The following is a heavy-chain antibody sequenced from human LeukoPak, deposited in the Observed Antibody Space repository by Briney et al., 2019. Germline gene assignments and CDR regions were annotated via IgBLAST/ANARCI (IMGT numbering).Heavy chain of an antibody. CDR3: ASRSTSGSGSYLH. Sequence: SGTLSLTCGVSGDSITSSSFYWDWIRQPPGKGLEWIGSIFYGGSTYYNPSLRSRVTISVDTSKNQFSLRLSSVTAADTAVYYCASRSTSGSGSYLHWGQGTLVTVSS. CDR2: IFYGGST. CDR1: GDSITSSSFY. J-gene: IGHJ4*02. D-gene: IGHD3-10*01. V-gene: IGHV4-39*01.